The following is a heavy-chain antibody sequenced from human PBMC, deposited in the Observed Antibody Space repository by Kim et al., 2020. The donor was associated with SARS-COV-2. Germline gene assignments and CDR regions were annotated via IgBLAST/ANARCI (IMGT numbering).Heavy chain of an antibody. J-gene: IGHJ4*02. V-gene: IGHV4-31*03. CDR3: ARGRPFMTTVTIFDY. Sequence: SETLSLTCTVSGGSISSGGYYWSWIRQHPGKGLEWIGYIYYSGSTYYNPSLKSRVTISVDTSKNQFSLKLSSVTAADTAVYYCARGRPFMTTVTIFDYWGQGTLVTVSS. CDR1: GGSISSGGYY. D-gene: IGHD4-4*01. CDR2: IYYSGST.